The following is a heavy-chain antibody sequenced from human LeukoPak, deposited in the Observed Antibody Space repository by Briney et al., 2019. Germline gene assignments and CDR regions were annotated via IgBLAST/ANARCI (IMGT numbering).Heavy chain of an antibody. V-gene: IGHV4-39*01. CDR2: IYYSGST. J-gene: IGHJ4*02. CDR1: DASISSRTYY. D-gene: IGHD1-14*01. CDR3: ASGLTLFDY. Sequence: SESLSLTCTVSDASISSRTYYWGWIRQPPGKGLEWIGSIYYSGSTYYNPSLKSRVTISVDTSKNQFSLKLSSVTAADTAVYYCASGLTLFDYWGQGTLVTVSS.